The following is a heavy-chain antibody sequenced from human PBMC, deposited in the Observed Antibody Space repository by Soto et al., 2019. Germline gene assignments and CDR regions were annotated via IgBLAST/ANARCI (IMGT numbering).Heavy chain of an antibody. CDR1: GYIFSTYT. V-gene: IGHV1-3*01. CDR2: INAANGNT. Sequence: QVPLVQSGAEVKKPGASVKVSCKASGYIFSTYTMHWVRQAPGQRLEWMGWINAANGNTKYSQNFQGRVTISRDTSASTAYLELSSLRSEDTAVYYCARVSFETSGYADYWGQATLVTVSS. D-gene: IGHD3-22*01. CDR3: ARVSFETSGYADY. J-gene: IGHJ4*02.